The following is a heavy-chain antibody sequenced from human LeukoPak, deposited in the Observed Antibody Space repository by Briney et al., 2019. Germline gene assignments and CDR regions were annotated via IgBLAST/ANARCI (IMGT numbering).Heavy chain of an antibody. CDR1: GGSFSGYY. CDR3: ARGRTNYDFWSGPRTYYFDY. J-gene: IGHJ4*02. Sequence: SDTLSLTCAVYGGSFSGYYWSWIRQPPGKGLEWIGEINHSGSTNYNPSLKSRVTISVDTSKNQFSLKLSSVTAADTAVYYCARGRTNYDFWSGPRTYYFDYWGQGTLVTVSS. V-gene: IGHV4-34*01. D-gene: IGHD3-3*01. CDR2: INHSGST.